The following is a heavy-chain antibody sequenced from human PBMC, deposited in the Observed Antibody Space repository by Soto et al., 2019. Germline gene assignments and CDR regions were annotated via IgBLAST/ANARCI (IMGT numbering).Heavy chain of an antibody. D-gene: IGHD1-26*01. CDR1: GFTFGDYA. CDR2: IRSKTHGGTT. J-gene: IGHJ6*02. CDR3: SKAHSGSYFGYGLNV. V-gene: IGHV3-49*03. Sequence: GGSLRLSCTASGFTFGDYATSWFRQAPGKGLEWVGFIRSKTHGGTTEYAASVKGRFSISRDDSKSIAYLQMNSLKTEDTAVYYCSKAHSGSYFGYGLNVWGQGTTVTVS.